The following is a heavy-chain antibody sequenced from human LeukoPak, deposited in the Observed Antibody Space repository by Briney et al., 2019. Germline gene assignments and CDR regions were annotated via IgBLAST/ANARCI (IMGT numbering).Heavy chain of an antibody. CDR3: AELGITMIGGV. CDR1: GFTFGSYG. Sequence: GGSLRLSCEASGFTFGSYGMNWVRQAPGKGLEWVSYISSSGSTIYYADSVKGRFTISRDNAKNSLYLQMNSLRAEDTAVYYCAELGITMIGGVWGKGTTVTISS. V-gene: IGHV3-48*04. D-gene: IGHD3-10*02. J-gene: IGHJ6*04. CDR2: ISSSGSTI.